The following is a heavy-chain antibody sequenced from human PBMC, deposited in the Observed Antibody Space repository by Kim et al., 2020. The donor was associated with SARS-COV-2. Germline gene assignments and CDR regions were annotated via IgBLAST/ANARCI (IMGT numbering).Heavy chain of an antibody. Sequence: GGSLRLSCAASGLTVSTNYMSWVRQAPGKGPEWVSVIYGGSSTYYADSAKGRSTISRDNSKNTLYLQMNSLRAEDTAVYYCGRNLGGSGTYNSIWGQGTLVTVS. V-gene: IGHV3-53*01. J-gene: IGHJ4*02. CDR3: GRNLGGSGTYNSI. CDR1: GLTVSTNY. CDR2: IYGGSST. D-gene: IGHD3-10*01.